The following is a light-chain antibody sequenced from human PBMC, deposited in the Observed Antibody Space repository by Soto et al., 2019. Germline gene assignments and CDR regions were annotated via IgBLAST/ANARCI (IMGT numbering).Light chain of an antibody. CDR3: QQYNNGPPWT. Sequence: IVRTENSATLSVAPGESATRSCRASQSVSSNLAWYQQKPGQAPRLLIYGASTRATGIPARFSGSGSGTEFTLTISSLQSEDFAGYYCQQYNNGPPWTVGQGTKVDIK. V-gene: IGKV3-15*01. CDR2: GAS. CDR1: QSVSSN. J-gene: IGKJ1*01.